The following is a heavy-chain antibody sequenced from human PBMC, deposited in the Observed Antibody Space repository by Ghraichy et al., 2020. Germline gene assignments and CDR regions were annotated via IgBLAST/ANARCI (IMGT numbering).Heavy chain of an antibody. Sequence: SETLSLTCTVSGGSISSYYWSWIRQPPGKGLEWIGYIYYSGSTNYNPSLKSRVTISVDTSKNQFSLKLSSVTAADTAVYYCARGKYDYVWGSYRTDWFDPWGQGTLVTVSS. CDR2: IYYSGST. J-gene: IGHJ5*02. D-gene: IGHD3-16*02. V-gene: IGHV4-59*01. CDR1: GGSISSYY. CDR3: ARGKYDYVWGSYRTDWFDP.